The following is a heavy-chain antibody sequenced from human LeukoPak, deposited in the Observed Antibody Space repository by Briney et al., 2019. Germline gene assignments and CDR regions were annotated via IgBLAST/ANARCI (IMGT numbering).Heavy chain of an antibody. CDR3: ARRDGSGYYALDY. V-gene: IGHV3-23*01. CDR1: GFTFSNYA. CDR2: LGGRGVLT. J-gene: IGHJ4*02. D-gene: IGHD3-22*01. Sequence: GGSLRLSCVVSGFTFSNYAMSWVRQAPGKGLEWVSTLGGRGVLTYYADSVRGRFTVSRDNSKNTLYLRMNSLRAGDTAVYYCARRDGSGYYALDYWGQGILVTVSS.